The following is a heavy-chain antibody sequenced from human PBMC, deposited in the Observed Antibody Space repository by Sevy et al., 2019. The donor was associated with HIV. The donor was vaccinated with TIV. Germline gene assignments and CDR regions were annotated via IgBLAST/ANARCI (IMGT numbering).Heavy chain of an antibody. CDR1: GFIVSSNY. D-gene: IGHD3-22*01. CDR2: IYSGGST. CDR3: ARGITMMDDAFDI. Sequence: GGSLRFSCAASGFIVSSNYMSWVRQAPGKGLEWVSVIYSGGSTYYADSVKGRFTISRDSSKNTLYLQMNSLRAEDTAVYYCARGITMMDDAFDIRGQGTMVTVSS. V-gene: IGHV3-53*01. J-gene: IGHJ3*02.